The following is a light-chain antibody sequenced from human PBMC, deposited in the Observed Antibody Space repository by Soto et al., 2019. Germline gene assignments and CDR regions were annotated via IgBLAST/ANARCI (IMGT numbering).Light chain of an antibody. CDR3: CSYAGSSTYVV. CDR1: SSDVGSYNL. CDR2: EGS. Sequence: QSALTQPASVSGSPGQSITISCTGTSSDVGSYNLVSWYQQHPGKAPKLMIYEGSKRPSGVFNRFSGSKSGNTASLTISGLPAEDEADYYCCSYAGSSTYVVFGGGTKLTVL. J-gene: IGLJ2*01. V-gene: IGLV2-23*01.